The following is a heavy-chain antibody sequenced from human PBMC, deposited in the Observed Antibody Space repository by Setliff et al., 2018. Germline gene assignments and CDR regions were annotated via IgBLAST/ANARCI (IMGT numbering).Heavy chain of an antibody. CDR3: ARYNSAAGSFDP. CDR1: GGSISSGSHY. Sequence: KTSETLSLTCTVSGGSISSGSHYWSWIRQPAGKGLEWIGRIYASGSTNYNPSLKSRVTISVDMSKNQFSLKLSSVTAADTAVYYCARYNSAAGSFDPWGQGTLVTVSS. J-gene: IGHJ5*02. V-gene: IGHV4-61*02. CDR2: IYASGST. D-gene: IGHD1-20*01.